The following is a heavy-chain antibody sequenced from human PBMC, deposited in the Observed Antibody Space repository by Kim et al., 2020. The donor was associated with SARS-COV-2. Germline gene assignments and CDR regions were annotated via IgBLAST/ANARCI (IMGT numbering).Heavy chain of an antibody. Sequence: RYSPSVQGQVTISADKSISTAHLQWSNLKASDTAMYYCARFYDILTGCDYWGQGTLVTVST. J-gene: IGHJ4*02. D-gene: IGHD3-9*01. V-gene: IGHV5-51*01. CDR3: ARFYDILTGCDY.